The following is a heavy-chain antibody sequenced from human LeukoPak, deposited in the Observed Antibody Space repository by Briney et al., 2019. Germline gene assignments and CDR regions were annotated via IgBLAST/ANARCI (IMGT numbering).Heavy chain of an antibody. CDR3: ARRCSSWSCPFDY. D-gene: IGHD2-15*01. Sequence: RGESLKISCEGSGYSFTSYWISWVRQMPGKGLEWMGRIDPSDSYTNYSPSFQGHVTISADKSISTAYLQWSSLKASDTAMYYCARRCSSWSCPFDYWGQGTLVTVSS. CDR2: IDPSDSYT. CDR1: GYSFTSYW. J-gene: IGHJ4*02. V-gene: IGHV5-10-1*01.